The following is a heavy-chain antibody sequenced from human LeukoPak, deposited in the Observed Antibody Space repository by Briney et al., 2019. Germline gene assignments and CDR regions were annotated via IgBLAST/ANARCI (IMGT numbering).Heavy chain of an antibody. V-gene: IGHV4-59*08. CDR3: ARGDYDFWSGYLDY. J-gene: IGHJ4*02. CDR2: IYYSGST. CDR1: GGSINSYY. D-gene: IGHD3-3*01. Sequence: PSETLSLTCNISGGSINSYYWSWIRQPPGKGLEWIGYIYYSGSTNYNPSLKSRVTISVDTSKNQFSLKLSSVTAADTAVYYCARGDYDFWSGYLDYWGQGTLVTVSS.